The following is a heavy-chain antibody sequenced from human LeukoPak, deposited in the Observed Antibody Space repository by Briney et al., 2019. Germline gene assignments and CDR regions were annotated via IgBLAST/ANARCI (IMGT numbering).Heavy chain of an antibody. CDR2: IYSGGDT. CDR3: TSAGGYTTSGYGHDY. V-gene: IGHV3-66*01. D-gene: IGHD6-13*01. CDR1: GFTVRTNY. Sequence: GGSLRLSCAASGFTVRTNYMSWVRQAPGKGLECVSVIYSGGDTYSADSVKDRFTISRDNSKNTLYLQMNSLRAEDTGVYYCTSAGGYTTSGYGHDYWGQGILVTVSS. J-gene: IGHJ4*02.